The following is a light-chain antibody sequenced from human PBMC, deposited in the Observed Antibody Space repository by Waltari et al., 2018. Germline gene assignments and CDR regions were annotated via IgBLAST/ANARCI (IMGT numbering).Light chain of an antibody. V-gene: IGKV1-39*01. J-gene: IGKJ5*01. CDR2: AAS. CDR3: QQSHRTPIT. CDR1: QNIRTS. Sequence: DIQMTQSPSSLAASVGDRVSIACRSSQNIRTSFNWYQQKPGNAPKLLISAASNLHSGVPSRFRGSGSGTDFTLAITSLLAEDFGTYYCQQSHRTPITFGPGTRL.